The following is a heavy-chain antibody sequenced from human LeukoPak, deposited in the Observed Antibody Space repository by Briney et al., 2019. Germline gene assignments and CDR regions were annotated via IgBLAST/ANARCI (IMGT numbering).Heavy chain of an antibody. J-gene: IGHJ4*03. V-gene: IGHV3-53*01. Sequence: PGGSLRLSCTASGFIVSSNYMSWVRQAPGKGLEWVSVIYSGGSTDYADSVKGRFTISRDNSKDTVYLQMNSLRAEDTAIYYCARGTVTIGYFDYWGQGTLVTVSS. D-gene: IGHD4-11*01. CDR2: IYSGGST. CDR3: ARGTVTIGYFDY. CDR1: GFIVSSNY.